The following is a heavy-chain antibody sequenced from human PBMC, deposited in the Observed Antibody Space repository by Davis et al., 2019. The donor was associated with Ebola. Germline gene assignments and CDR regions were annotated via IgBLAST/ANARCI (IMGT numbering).Heavy chain of an antibody. CDR1: GYTFTSYG. CDR3: ASDSSGWSPD. CDR2: ISAYNGNT. D-gene: IGHD6-19*01. V-gene: IGHV1-18*01. J-gene: IGHJ4*02. Sequence: AASVKVSCKASGYTFTSYGISWVRQAPGQGLEWMGWISAYNGNTNYAQKLQGRVTMTTDTSTSTAYMELSSLRSEDTAVYYCASDSSGWSPDWGQGTLVTVSS.